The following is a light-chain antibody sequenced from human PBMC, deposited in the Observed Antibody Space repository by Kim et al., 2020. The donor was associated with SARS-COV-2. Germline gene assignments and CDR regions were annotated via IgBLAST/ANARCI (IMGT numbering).Light chain of an antibody. J-gene: IGKJ4*01. Sequence: EIVMTQSPATLSVSPGERATLSCRASQSVNSNLVWYQQQPGQPPRLLIYDASTRATGIPARFSGSGSGTEFTLTISSLQSEDFAVYYYQQYNNWPLTLGGETKVDIK. V-gene: IGKV3-15*01. CDR2: DAS. CDR3: QQYNNWPLT. CDR1: QSVNSN.